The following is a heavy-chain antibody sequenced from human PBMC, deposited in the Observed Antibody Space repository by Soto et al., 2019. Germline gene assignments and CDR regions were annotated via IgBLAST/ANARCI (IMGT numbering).Heavy chain of an antibody. J-gene: IGHJ3*02. D-gene: IGHD2-15*01. CDR1: GFIFGNYM. CDR2: IRDGGEST. V-gene: IGHV3-23*01. CDR3: APHVHCSGGSCHYVAFDI. Sequence: EVQLLESGGGLVQPGESLRLSCAFSGFIFGNYMMTWVRQAPGKGLEWVSTIRDGGESTYYADSVKGRFTISRDNSKNKLYLQMDSLGVEDTAVYYCAPHVHCSGGSCHYVAFDIRGPGTMVTVSS.